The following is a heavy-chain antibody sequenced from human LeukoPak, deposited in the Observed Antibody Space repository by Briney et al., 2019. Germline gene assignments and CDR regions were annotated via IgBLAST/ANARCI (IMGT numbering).Heavy chain of an antibody. Sequence: GRSLRPSCAASGFTFDDYAMHWVRQAPGKGLEWVSGISWNSGSIGYADSVKGRFTISRDNAKNSLYLQMNSLRAEDTALYYCAKEAPTAGGFDYWGQGTLVTVSS. CDR1: GFTFDDYA. J-gene: IGHJ4*02. V-gene: IGHV3-9*01. CDR2: ISWNSGSI. CDR3: AKEAPTAGGFDY. D-gene: IGHD4-17*01.